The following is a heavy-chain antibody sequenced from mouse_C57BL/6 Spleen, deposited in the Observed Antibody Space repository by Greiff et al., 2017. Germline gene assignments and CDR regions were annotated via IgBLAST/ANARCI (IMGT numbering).Heavy chain of an antibody. Sequence: EVKLVESGGGLAPPKGSLKLSCAASGFSFNTYAMNLVRPASGKGLVWVARIRSKSNNYATYYADSVKDRFTISRDDSESMLYLRMNNLKTEDTAMYYCVRQNYDRAYWGQGTLVTVSA. CDR1: GFSFNTYA. D-gene: IGHD2-3*01. CDR3: VRQNYDRAY. V-gene: IGHV10-1*01. J-gene: IGHJ3*01. CDR2: IRSKSNNYAT.